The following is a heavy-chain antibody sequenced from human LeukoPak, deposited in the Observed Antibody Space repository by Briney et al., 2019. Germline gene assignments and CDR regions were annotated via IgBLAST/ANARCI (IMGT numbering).Heavy chain of an antibody. Sequence: GRSLRLSCAASGFTFDDYAMHWVRQAPGKGLEWVSGISWSSGSIGYADSVKGRFTISRDNARNSLYLQMNSLRAEDTALYYCAKGRDKYQLLSKNWFDPRGQGTLVTVSS. CDR2: ISWSSGSI. CDR1: GFTFDDYA. J-gene: IGHJ5*02. V-gene: IGHV3-9*01. D-gene: IGHD2-2*01. CDR3: AKGRDKYQLLSKNWFDP.